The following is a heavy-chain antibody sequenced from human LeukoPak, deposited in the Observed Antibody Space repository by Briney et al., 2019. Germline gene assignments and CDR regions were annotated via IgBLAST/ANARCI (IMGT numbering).Heavy chain of an antibody. CDR1: GYTFTSYY. Sequence: ASVKVSCKASGYTFTSYYMHWVRRAPGQGLEWMGIINPIGGSTSYAQKFQGRVTMTRDTSTSTVYMELSSLRSEDTAVYYCARPSRDPSYYYYMDVWGKGTTVTVSS. CDR3: ARPSRDPSYYYYMDV. J-gene: IGHJ6*03. V-gene: IGHV1-46*01. CDR2: INPIGGST.